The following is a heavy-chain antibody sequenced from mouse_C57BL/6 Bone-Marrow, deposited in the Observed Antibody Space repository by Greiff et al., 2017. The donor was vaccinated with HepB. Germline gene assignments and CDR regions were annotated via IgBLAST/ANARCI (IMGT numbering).Heavy chain of an antibody. Sequence: QVQLKESGPGLVQPSQSLSITCTVSGFSLTSYGVHWVRQSPGKGLEWLGVIWRGGSTDYNAAFMSRLSITKDNSKSQVFFKMNSLQADDTAIYYCAKNPFYYDYAMDYWGQGTSVTVSS. V-gene: IGHV2-5*01. CDR1: GFSLTSYG. D-gene: IGHD2-4*01. CDR2: IWRGGST. J-gene: IGHJ4*01. CDR3: AKNPFYYDYAMDY.